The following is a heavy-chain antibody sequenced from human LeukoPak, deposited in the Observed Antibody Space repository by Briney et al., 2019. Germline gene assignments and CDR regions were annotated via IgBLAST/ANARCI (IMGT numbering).Heavy chain of an antibody. V-gene: IGHV3-48*01. D-gene: IGHD1-26*01. Sequence: GGSLRLSCAASGFTFSSYSMNWVRQAPGRGLEWVSYITSGSSNIYYADSVKGRFTISRDNAKNSLYLQMNSLRAEDTAVYYCARDRSIGRFDYWGQGTLAAVSS. CDR3: ARDRSIGRFDY. J-gene: IGHJ4*02. CDR1: GFTFSSYS. CDR2: ITSGSSNI.